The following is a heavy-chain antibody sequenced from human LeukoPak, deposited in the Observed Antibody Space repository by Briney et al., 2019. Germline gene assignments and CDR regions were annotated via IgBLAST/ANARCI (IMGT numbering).Heavy chain of an antibody. D-gene: IGHD3-10*01. CDR3: ARVSGIRDPLSGNH. CDR1: GFTFSSYS. CDR2: TSSSSSTI. J-gene: IGHJ4*02. V-gene: IGHV3-48*01. Sequence: GGSLRLSCAASGFTFSSYSMNWVRQAPGKGLEWVSYTSSSSSTICYADSVKGRFTISRDNAKNSLYLQMNSLRAEDTAVYYCARVSGIRDPLSGNHWGQGTLVTVSS.